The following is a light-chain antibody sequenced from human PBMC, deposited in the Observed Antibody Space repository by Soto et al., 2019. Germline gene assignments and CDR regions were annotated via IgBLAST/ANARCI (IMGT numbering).Light chain of an antibody. Sequence: DIQMTQSPSTRSASVGDRVTITCRASESISSWLAWYQQKPGKVPNLLIYKASTLQSGVPSRFSGSGSGTEFTLTISGLQPDDFATYYCQQYNTYSYTFGQGTKLEIK. V-gene: IGKV1-5*03. CDR2: KAS. CDR3: QQYNTYSYT. CDR1: ESISSW. J-gene: IGKJ2*01.